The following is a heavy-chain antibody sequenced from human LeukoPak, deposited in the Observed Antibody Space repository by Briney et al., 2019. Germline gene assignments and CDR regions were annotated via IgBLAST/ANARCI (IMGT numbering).Heavy chain of an antibody. CDR3: ARSHSSGQGFDY. J-gene: IGHJ4*02. CDR2: ISYDGSNK. V-gene: IGHV3-30*04. Sequence: GGSLRLSCAASGFTFSSYAMHWVRQAPGKGLEWVAVISYDGSNKYYADSVKGRLTISRDNSKNTLYLQMNSLRAEDTAVYYCARSHSSGQGFDYWGQGTLVTVSS. CDR1: GFTFSSYA. D-gene: IGHD6-19*01.